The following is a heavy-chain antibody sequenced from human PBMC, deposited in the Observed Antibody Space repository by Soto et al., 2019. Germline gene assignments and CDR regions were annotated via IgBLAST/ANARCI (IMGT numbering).Heavy chain of an antibody. V-gene: IGHV1-18*01. Sequence: QVQLVQSGAEVKKPGASVKVSCKASGYPFPSYGITWVRQAPGQGLEWMGWISAYNGNTNYAQNLQGRGTMTTDTSTSTAYMELRSLRSDDTAVYYCARSVVELLFLSTLDYWGQGTLVTVSS. D-gene: IGHD3-3*01. CDR1: GYPFPSYG. J-gene: IGHJ4*02. CDR2: ISAYNGNT. CDR3: ARSVVELLFLSTLDY.